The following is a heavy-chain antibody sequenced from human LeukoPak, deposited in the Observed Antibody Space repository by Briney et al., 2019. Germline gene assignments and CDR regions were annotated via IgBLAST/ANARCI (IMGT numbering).Heavy chain of an antibody. Sequence: SETLSLTCTVSGGSISSYYWSWIWQPPGKGLEWIGYIYYSGSTNYNPSLKSRVTISVDTSKNQFSLKLSSVTAADTAVYYCARGYSSGWYVVAFDIWGQGTMVTVSS. J-gene: IGHJ3*02. CDR3: ARGYSSGWYVVAFDI. CDR1: GGSISSYY. CDR2: IYYSGST. V-gene: IGHV4-59*08. D-gene: IGHD6-19*01.